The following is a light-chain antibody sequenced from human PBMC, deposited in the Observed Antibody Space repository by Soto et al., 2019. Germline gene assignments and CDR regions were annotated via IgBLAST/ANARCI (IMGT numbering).Light chain of an antibody. CDR1: RSNLGAGYD. CDR2: GNN. Sequence: VLTQPPSVSGTPGQRVSISCTGTRSNLGAGYDVHWYQQLPGAAPRLLIFGNNVRPSGVPDRFSGSKSGTSASLAITGLQAEDEAIYHCQSYDGSLATSIFGAGTKLTVL. V-gene: IGLV1-40*01. CDR3: QSYDGSLATSI. J-gene: IGLJ2*01.